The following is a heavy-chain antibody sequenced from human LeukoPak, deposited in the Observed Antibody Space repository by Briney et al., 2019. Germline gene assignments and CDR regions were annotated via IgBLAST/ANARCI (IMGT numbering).Heavy chain of an antibody. V-gene: IGHV3-20*04. CDR2: INRNGGST. Sequence: GGSLRLSCTAPGSRFDDHGMAWVRQGPGKGLYWVCGINRNGGSTGYADSVKGRFTISRDNAKNSLYLQMNSLRADDTALYYCARGDTSGWYFDDWGQGTLVTVSS. CDR3: ARGDTSGWYFDD. CDR1: GSRFDDHG. J-gene: IGHJ4*02. D-gene: IGHD6-19*01.